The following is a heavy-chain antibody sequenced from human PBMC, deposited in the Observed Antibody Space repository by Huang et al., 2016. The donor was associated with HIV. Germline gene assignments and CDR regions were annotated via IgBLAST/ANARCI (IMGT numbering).Heavy chain of an antibody. D-gene: IGHD3-22*01. J-gene: IGHJ4*02. CDR2: IHAGNGNA. Sequence: QVQLVQSGAEVKKPGASVKVSCKASGYSFTSHGMHWVRQAPGQRLDWMGWIHAGNGNADYSRKFQGRHTITRNTSASIAFMELSSLISEDTAVYYCARVGYYYDSSGYPHPDYFDYWGQGTLVTVSS. CDR3: ARVGYYYDSSGYPHPDYFDY. V-gene: IGHV1-3*01. CDR1: GYSFTSHG.